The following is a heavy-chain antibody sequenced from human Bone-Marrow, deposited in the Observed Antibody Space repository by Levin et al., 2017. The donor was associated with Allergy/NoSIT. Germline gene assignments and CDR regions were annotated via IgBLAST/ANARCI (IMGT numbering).Heavy chain of an antibody. CDR1: GFTFSSYD. V-gene: IGHV3-64*02. CDR2: INTNGGST. J-gene: IGHJ6*03. CDR3: ARGRRDSSSSGDFYYYYMDV. D-gene: IGHD6-6*01. Sequence: SCAASGFTFSSYDMYWVRQAPGKGLEFVSAINTNGGSTYYADSVKGRFTVSRDNSKNTLYLQMGRLRAEDMAVYFCARGRRDSSSSGDFYYYYMDVWGKGTTVTVSS.